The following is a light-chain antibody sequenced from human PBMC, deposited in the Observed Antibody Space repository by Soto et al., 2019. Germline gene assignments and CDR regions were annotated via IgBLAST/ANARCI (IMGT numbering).Light chain of an antibody. CDR2: EVN. J-gene: IGLJ1*01. Sequence: QSALTQPPSASGSPGQSVTISCTGTSNDVAAYQYVSWYQQHPGKAPKLIIYEVNKRPSGVPDRFSGSKSGSTASLTVSGLQPEDEADYYCISYAGSSTYVFGTGTKLTVL. V-gene: IGLV2-8*01. CDR3: ISYAGSSTYV. CDR1: SNDVAAYQY.